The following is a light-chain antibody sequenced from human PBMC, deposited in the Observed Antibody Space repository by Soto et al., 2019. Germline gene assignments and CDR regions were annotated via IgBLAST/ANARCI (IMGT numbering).Light chain of an antibody. V-gene: IGKV1-5*01. CDR1: QSISSW. J-gene: IGKJ1*01. Sequence: EIRITQSPSTHSASVGDRVTITCRASQSISSWLAWYQQKPGKAPKLLIYDASSLESGVPSRFSGSGSGTEFTLTISSLQTDDFATYYCQQYNSYSGTFGQGTKVDIK. CDR3: QQYNSYSGT. CDR2: DAS.